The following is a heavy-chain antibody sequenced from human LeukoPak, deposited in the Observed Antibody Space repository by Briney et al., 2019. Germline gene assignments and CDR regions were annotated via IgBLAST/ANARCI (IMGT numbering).Heavy chain of an antibody. V-gene: IGHV3-7*01. CDR2: IKQDGSEK. CDR3: ARGASGIQLWFFDP. J-gene: IGHJ5*02. Sequence: GGSLRLSCAASGFTFSSYWLSWVRQAPGKGLEWVANIKQDGSEKYYVDSVKGRFTIPRDNAKNSLYLQMNSLRAEDTAVYYCARGASGIQLWFFDPWGQGTLVTVSS. D-gene: IGHD5-18*01. CDR1: GFTFSSYW.